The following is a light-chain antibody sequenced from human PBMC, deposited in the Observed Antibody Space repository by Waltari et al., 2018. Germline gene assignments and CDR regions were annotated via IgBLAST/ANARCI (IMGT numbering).Light chain of an antibody. V-gene: IGLV2-8*01. CDR2: EVS. Sequence: QSALTQPPSASGSPGPSVTIPCTRTRSDVGGYNFVSWYQHYPGKAPELIIYEVSRRPTGVPDRFSGSKSGNTASLTVSGLQAEDEADYYCSSYAGITNWVFGGGTKLTVL. J-gene: IGLJ3*02. CDR3: SSYAGITNWV. CDR1: RSDVGGYNF.